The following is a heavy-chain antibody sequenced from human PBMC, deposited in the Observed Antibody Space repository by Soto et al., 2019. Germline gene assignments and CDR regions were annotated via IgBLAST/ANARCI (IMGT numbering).Heavy chain of an antibody. CDR3: ARDLGGWPDY. CDR2: INAGNGNT. V-gene: IGHV1-3*01. D-gene: IGHD6-19*01. Sequence: QVQLVQSGAEVKKPGASVKVSCKASGYTFTSYAIHWVRQDPGQRLEWMGWINAGNGNTKYSQKFQDRVTITRDTSASTAYMELISLRSEDTAVYYCARDLGGWPDYWGQGTLVTVSS. J-gene: IGHJ4*02. CDR1: GYTFTSYA.